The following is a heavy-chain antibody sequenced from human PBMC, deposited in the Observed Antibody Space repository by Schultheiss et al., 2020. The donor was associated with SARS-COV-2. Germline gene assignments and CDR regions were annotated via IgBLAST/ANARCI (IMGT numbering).Heavy chain of an antibody. Sequence: SQTLSLTCAVYGGSFSGYYWSWIRQPPGKGLEWIGNIYYRGSTNYNPSLKSRVTLSVDTSKNQFSLKLSSVTAADTAVYYCASQDDYGDPVPHYWGQGTLVTVSS. CDR2: IYYRGST. D-gene: IGHD4-17*01. J-gene: IGHJ4*02. V-gene: IGHV4-34*01. CDR3: ASQDDYGDPVPHY. CDR1: GGSFSGYY.